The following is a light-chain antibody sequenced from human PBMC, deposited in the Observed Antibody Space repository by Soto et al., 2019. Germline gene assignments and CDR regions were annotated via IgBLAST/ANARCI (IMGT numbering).Light chain of an antibody. CDR1: QSISSW. V-gene: IGKV1-5*01. Sequence: DIQMTQSPSTLSASVGDRVTITCRASQSISSWLAWYQQKPGKAPKLLIYDASSLESGVPSRFSGSGSGTEFPLTISSLQPDDFATYYCQQYSGTFGQGTKVEIK. CDR2: DAS. J-gene: IGKJ1*01. CDR3: QQYSGT.